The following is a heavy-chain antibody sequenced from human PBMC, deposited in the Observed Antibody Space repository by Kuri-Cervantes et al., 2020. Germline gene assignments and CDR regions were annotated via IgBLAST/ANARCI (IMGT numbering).Heavy chain of an antibody. Sequence: SVKVSCKASGGTFSSYTISWVRQAPGQGLEWMGRIIPILGIANYAQKFQGRVTITADKSTSTAYMELSSLRSEDTAVYYCARSARGVIIPQPRDYWGQGTLVTVSS. CDR2: IIPILGIA. D-gene: IGHD3-10*01. J-gene: IGHJ4*02. CDR3: ARSARGVIIPQPRDY. CDR1: GGTFSSYT. V-gene: IGHV1-69*02.